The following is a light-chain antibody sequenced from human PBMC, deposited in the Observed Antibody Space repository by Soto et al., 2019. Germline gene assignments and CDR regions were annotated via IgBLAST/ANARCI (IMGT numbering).Light chain of an antibody. CDR2: DNT. Sequence: SVLTQPPSVSGAPGQRVTLSCTGSISNIGAGYGVHWYQQLPGRAPKLLVYDNTKRHSGVPDRFSGSKSGTSASLAITRLQADDEADYYCQSYDSSLSGVVFGGGTKLTVL. V-gene: IGLV1-40*01. J-gene: IGLJ2*01. CDR3: QSYDSSLSGVV. CDR1: ISNIGAGYG.